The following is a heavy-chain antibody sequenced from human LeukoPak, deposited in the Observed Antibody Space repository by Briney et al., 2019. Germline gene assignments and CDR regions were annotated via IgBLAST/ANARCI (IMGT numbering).Heavy chain of an antibody. CDR1: GFTFSSYA. J-gene: IGHJ6*03. CDR2: ISGSGGST. Sequence: GGSLRLSCAASGFTFSSYAMSWVRQAPGKGLEWVSAISGSGGSTYYADSVKGRFTISRDNSKNTLYLQMNSLRAEDTAVYYCAKDPTGDGNYYMDVWGKGTTVTVSS. V-gene: IGHV3-23*01. D-gene: IGHD7-27*01. CDR3: AKDPTGDGNYYMDV.